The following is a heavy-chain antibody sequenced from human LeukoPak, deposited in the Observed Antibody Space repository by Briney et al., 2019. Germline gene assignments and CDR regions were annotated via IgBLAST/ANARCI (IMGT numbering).Heavy chain of an antibody. CDR3: AREGGKYYYDSSGYYDY. CDR1: GGSFSGYY. D-gene: IGHD3-22*01. Sequence: SETLSLTCAVYGGSFSGYYWSWIRQPPGKGLEWIGEINHSGSTNYNPSLKSRVTISVDTSKNQFSLKLSSVTAADTAVYYCAREGGKYYYDSSGYYDYWGQGTLVTVSS. J-gene: IGHJ4*02. V-gene: IGHV4-34*01. CDR2: INHSGST.